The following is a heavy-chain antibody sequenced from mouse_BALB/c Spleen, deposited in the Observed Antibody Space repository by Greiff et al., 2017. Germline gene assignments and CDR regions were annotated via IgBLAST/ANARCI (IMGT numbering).Heavy chain of an antibody. V-gene: IGHV3-6*02. CDR1: GYSITSGYS. Sequence: EVQLQESGPGLVKPSQSLSLTCSVTGYSITSGYSWNWIRQFPGNKLEWMGYISYDGSNNYNPSLKNRISITRDTSKNQFFLKLNSVTTEDTATYYCASSLYGRSSYYFDYWGQGTTLTVSS. D-gene: IGHD1-1*01. J-gene: IGHJ2*01. CDR2: ISYDGSN. CDR3: ASSLYGRSSYYFDY.